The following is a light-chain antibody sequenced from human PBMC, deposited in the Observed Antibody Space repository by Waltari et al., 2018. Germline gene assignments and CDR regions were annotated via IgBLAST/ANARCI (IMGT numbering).Light chain of an antibody. Sequence: QSALTQPPSASGSPGQSVTISCSGRSSDIGTYKFVSWYQQHPGKSPKLIIYEVNQRPSGVPERFSGSKSGNTASLTVSGLLPEDEADYYCSSYAGTKKLLFGGVTKLTVL. J-gene: IGLJ2*01. CDR1: SSDIGTYKF. V-gene: IGLV2-8*01. CDR2: EVN. CDR3: SSYAGTKKLL.